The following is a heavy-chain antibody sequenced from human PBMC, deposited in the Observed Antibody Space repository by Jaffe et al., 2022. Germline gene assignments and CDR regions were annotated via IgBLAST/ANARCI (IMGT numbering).Heavy chain of an antibody. CDR1: GYTFTYRY. CDR3: ARSYYYGSGKPNPLAFDI. V-gene: IGHV1-45*02. CDR2: ITPFNGNT. Sequence: QMQLVQSGAEVKKTGSSVKVSCKASGYTFTYRYLHWVRQAPGQALEWMGWITPFNGNTNYAQKFQDRVTITRDRSMSTAYMELSSLRSEDTAMYYCARSYYYGSGKPNPLAFDIWGQGTMVTVSS. J-gene: IGHJ3*02. D-gene: IGHD3-10*01.